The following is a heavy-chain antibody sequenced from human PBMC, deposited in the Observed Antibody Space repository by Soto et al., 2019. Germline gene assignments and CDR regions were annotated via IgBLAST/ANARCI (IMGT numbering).Heavy chain of an antibody. CDR2: INHSGST. V-gene: IGHV4-34*01. D-gene: IGHD3-16*02. Sequence: SETLSLTCAVYGGSFSGYYWSWIRQPPGKGLEWIGEINHSGSTNYNPSLKSRVTISVDTSKNQFSLKLSSVTAADTAVYYCARVFNGWYIWGSYRLDAFDIWGQGTMVTVSS. CDR3: ARVFNGWYIWGSYRLDAFDI. CDR1: GGSFSGYY. J-gene: IGHJ3*02.